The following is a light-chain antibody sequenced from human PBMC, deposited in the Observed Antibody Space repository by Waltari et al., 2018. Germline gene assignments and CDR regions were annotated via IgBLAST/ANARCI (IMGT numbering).Light chain of an antibody. V-gene: IGLV2-8*01. Sequence: QSALTQPPSASGSPGQSLTISCTGTNSDLGSYNYVSWDQQHPGKAPKLIIFEVNTGPCGVPDRFSGSKSVNTASLTVAGLQGEDEGDYYCSSYAGNSNVVFGGGTRLTVL. J-gene: IGLJ3*02. CDR1: NSDLGSYNY. CDR2: EVN. CDR3: SSYAGNSNVV.